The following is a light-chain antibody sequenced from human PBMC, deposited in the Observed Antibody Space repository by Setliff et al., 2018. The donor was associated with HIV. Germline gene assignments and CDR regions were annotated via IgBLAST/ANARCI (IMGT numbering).Light chain of an antibody. CDR1: TSDVGSYNL. CDR3: CSYTGDIILDV. Sequence: QSALTQPASVSGSPGQSITISCAGTTSDVGSYNLVSWYQQRPGRAPKLIIYGVNKRPSEVSSRFSASKSGDTASLTISDLQDEDEADYYCCSYTGDIILDVFGTGTNVTVL. V-gene: IGLV2-23*02. J-gene: IGLJ1*01. CDR2: GVN.